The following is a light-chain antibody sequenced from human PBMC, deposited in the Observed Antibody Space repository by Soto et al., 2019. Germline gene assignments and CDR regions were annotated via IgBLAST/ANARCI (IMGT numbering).Light chain of an antibody. CDR2: GAS. CDR1: QSVRNK. Sequence: IVMTQSPDPLSVSPGERATLSCRASQSVRNKLAWYQQKPGQAPRLLIYGASTRASGIAARFSGSGSGTEFTLTISSLQSEDFAIYYCQNYNDWPLTFGGGTKVEIK. V-gene: IGKV3-15*01. J-gene: IGKJ4*01. CDR3: QNYNDWPLT.